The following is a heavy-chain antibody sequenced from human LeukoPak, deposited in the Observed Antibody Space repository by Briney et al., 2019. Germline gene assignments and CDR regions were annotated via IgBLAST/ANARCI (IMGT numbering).Heavy chain of an antibody. D-gene: IGHD3-10*01. CDR1: GYSFTSYW. CDR2: IYPGDSET. V-gene: IGHV5-51*01. Sequence: GESLKISCKGSGYSFTSYWIGWVRQMPGKGLEWMGIIYPGDSETRFSPSFQGQVTISADKSISTAYLQWSSLKASDTAIYYCTRRGYYYGSGSYYIDAFDIWGQGTMVTVSS. CDR3: TRRGYYYGSGSYYIDAFDI. J-gene: IGHJ3*02.